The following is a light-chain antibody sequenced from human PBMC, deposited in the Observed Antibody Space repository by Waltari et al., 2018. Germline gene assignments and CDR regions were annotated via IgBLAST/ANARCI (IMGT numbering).Light chain of an antibody. J-gene: IGLJ2*01. CDR2: DVS. CDR3: SSYTSSSTLV. V-gene: IGLV2-14*03. Sequence: QSALTQPASVSGSPGQSITISCTGTSSDGVGYNYFSWYQQHPGKAPKLMIYDVSNRPSGVSNRFSGSKSGNTASLTISGLQAEDEADYYCSSYTSSSTLVFGGGTKLTVL. CDR1: SSDGVGYNY.